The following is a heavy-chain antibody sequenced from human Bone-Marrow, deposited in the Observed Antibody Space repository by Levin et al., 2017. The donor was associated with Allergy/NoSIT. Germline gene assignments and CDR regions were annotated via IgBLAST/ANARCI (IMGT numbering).Heavy chain of an antibody. CDR2: IYDSGRT. CDR3: ARDETFNSWHTGWFDP. V-gene: IGHV4-39*07. CDR1: GGSITSSSHY. D-gene: IGHD6-13*01. Sequence: PSQTLSLTCSVSGGSITSSSHYWGWIRQPPGGGLEWIGSIYDSGRTYYNPSLRSRVTISIDTPKNQFSLKLTSVTAADTAVYYCARDETFNSWHTGWFDPWGQGTLVTVSS. J-gene: IGHJ5*02.